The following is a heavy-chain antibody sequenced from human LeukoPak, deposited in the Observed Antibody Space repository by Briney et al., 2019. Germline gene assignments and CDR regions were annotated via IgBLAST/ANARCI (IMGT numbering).Heavy chain of an antibody. CDR2: IYTSGST. Sequence: SETLSLACTVSGYSISSGYYWGWIRPPAGKGLEWIGRIYTSGSTNYNPSLTSRVTISVDTSKNQFSLNLSSVTAADTAVYYCARALVVPAAFDYWGQGTLVTVSS. D-gene: IGHD2-2*01. CDR3: ARALVVPAAFDY. J-gene: IGHJ4*02. V-gene: IGHV4-61*02. CDR1: GYSISSGYY.